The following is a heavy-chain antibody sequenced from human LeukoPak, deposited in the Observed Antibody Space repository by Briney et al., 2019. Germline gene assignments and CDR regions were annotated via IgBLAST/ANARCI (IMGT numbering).Heavy chain of an antibody. CDR2: ISSSGSTI. CDR1: GFTFSSYE. V-gene: IGHV3-48*03. D-gene: IGHD3-22*01. J-gene: IGHJ4*02. Sequence: GGSLRLSCAASGFTFSSYEVNWVRQAPGKGLEWVSYISSSGSTIYYADSVKGRFTISRDNAKNSLYLQMNSLRAEDTAVYYCAKDGLYYDSSGYYPGFDYWGQGTLVTVSS. CDR3: AKDGLYYDSSGYYPGFDY.